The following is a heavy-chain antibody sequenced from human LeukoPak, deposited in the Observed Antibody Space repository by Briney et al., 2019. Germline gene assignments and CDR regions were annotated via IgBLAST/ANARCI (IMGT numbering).Heavy chain of an antibody. D-gene: IGHD1-1*01. V-gene: IGHV4-61*09. J-gene: IGHJ3*02. CDR2: IYYSGST. CDR3: ARAWERRDAFDI. CDR1: GASISSGSYY. Sequence: PSQTLSLTCTVSGASISSGSYYWSWIRQPAGKGLKWIGHIYYSGSTNYNPSLKSRVTISVDTSKNQFSLKLSSVTAADTAVYYCARAWERRDAFDIWGQGTMVTVSS.